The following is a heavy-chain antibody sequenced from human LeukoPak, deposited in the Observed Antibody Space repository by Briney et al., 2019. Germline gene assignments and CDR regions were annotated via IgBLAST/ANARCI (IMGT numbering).Heavy chain of an antibody. CDR3: AKEGEPYYYGSGSYLDY. CDR1: GFTFSSYA. D-gene: IGHD3-10*01. CDR2: ISGSGGST. V-gene: IGHV3-23*01. J-gene: IGHJ4*02. Sequence: GGSLRLFCAASGFTFSSYAMSWVRQAPGKGLEWVSAISGSGGSTYYADSVKGRFTISRDNSKNTLYLQMNSLRAEDTAVYYCAKEGEPYYYGSGSYLDYWGQGTLVTVSS.